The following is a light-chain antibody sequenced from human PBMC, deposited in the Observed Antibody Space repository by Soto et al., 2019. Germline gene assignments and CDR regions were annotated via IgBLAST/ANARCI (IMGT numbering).Light chain of an antibody. CDR1: QSISSW. J-gene: IGKJ1*01. CDR2: DAS. CDR3: QQYGT. V-gene: IGKV1-5*01. Sequence: DIQMTDAPSTLSASVLYRVTITCRASQSISSWLAWYQQKPGKAPKLLIYDASSLESGVPSRFSGSGSGTEFTLTISSLQPDDFATYYCQQYGTFGQGTKVDIK.